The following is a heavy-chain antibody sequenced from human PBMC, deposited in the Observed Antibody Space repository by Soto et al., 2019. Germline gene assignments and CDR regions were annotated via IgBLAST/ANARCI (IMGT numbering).Heavy chain of an antibody. Sequence: QVQLQQWGAGLLKPSETLSLTCAIYGGSFSGYYWSWIRQPPGKGLEWIGEINHRGSTNYNPSLKSRVTISVDTSKNQFSLKLNSVIAADTAVYYCARTSRFGYWGQGTLVSVSS. CDR1: GGSFSGYY. D-gene: IGHD6-6*01. CDR3: ARTSRFGY. V-gene: IGHV4-34*01. J-gene: IGHJ4*02. CDR2: INHRGST.